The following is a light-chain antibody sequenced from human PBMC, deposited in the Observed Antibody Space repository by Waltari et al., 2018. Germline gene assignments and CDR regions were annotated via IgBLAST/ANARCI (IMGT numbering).Light chain of an antibody. CDR1: KLGDKD. CDR3: QAWDNSAVSTII. Sequence: SYELAQPPSVSVSPGQTASITFSGDKLGDKDGAWNQQRPGQSPGLVMYEDDKRPPGIPERFSGSNSGNTATLTISGTQAMDEADYYCQAWDNSAVSTIIFGGGTTLTVL. V-gene: IGLV3-1*01. CDR2: EDD. J-gene: IGLJ2*01.